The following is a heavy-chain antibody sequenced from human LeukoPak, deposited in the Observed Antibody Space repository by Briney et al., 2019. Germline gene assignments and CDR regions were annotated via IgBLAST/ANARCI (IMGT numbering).Heavy chain of an antibody. CDR2: INHSGST. V-gene: IGHV4-34*01. Sequence: ATLSLTFAVSGGSFSGYYWSWIRQPPGKGLEWIGEINHSGSTNYNPSLKSRVTISVDTSKNQFSLKLSSVTAADTAVYYCASWTVGLGGFDFWGQGTLVTVSS. D-gene: IGHD1-26*01. CDR3: ASWTVGLGGFDF. J-gene: IGHJ4*02. CDR1: GGSFSGYY.